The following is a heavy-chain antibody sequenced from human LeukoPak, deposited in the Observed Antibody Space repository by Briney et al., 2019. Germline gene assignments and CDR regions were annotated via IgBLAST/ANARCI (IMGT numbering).Heavy chain of an antibody. CDR1: GFTFSSYG. Sequence: GRSLRLSCAASGFTFSSYGMHWVRQAPGKGLEWVAVISYDGSNKYYADSVKGRFTISRDNSKNTLYLQMNSLRAEDTAVYYCARATTVTTYLDYWGQGTLVTVSS. D-gene: IGHD4-17*01. CDR2: ISYDGSNK. V-gene: IGHV3-30*03. CDR3: ARATTVTTYLDY. J-gene: IGHJ4*02.